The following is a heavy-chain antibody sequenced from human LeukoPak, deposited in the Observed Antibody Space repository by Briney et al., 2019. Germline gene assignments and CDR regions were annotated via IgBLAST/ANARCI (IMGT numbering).Heavy chain of an antibody. CDR3: TRDKLELRQFDY. CDR1: GFTFSSYA. V-gene: IGHV3-15*01. J-gene: IGHJ4*02. D-gene: IGHD1-7*01. Sequence: PGGSLRLSCAASGFTFSSYAMSWVRQAPGKGLEWVGRIKSKTDGDTTDYAAPVKGRFTISRDESKDTLYLQMSSLKADDTAVYYCTRDKLELRQFDYWGQGTLVTVSS. CDR2: IKSKTDGDTT.